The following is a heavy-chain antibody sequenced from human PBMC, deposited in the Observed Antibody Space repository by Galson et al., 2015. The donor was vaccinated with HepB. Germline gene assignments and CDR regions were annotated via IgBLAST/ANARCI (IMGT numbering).Heavy chain of an antibody. CDR3: ARAGSYYGHYIPDY. J-gene: IGHJ4*02. Sequence: SLRLSCAASGFTVSSNYMSWVRQAPGKGLERVSVIYSGGSTYYADSVKGRFTISRHNSKNTLYLQMNSLRAEDTAVYYCARAGSYYGHYIPDYWGQGTLVTVSS. V-gene: IGHV3-53*04. D-gene: IGHD3-10*01. CDR1: GFTVSSNY. CDR2: IYSGGST.